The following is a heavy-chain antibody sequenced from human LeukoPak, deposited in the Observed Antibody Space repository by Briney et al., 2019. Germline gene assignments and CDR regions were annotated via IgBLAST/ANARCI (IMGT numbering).Heavy chain of an antibody. Sequence: SETLSLTCAVYGGSFSGYYWSWIRQPPGKGLEWIGEINHSGSTNYNPSLKCRVTISVDTSKNQFSLKLSSVTAADTAVYYCAREGTWFDPWDQGTLVTVSS. CDR1: GGSFSGYY. CDR3: AREGTWFDP. J-gene: IGHJ5*02. D-gene: IGHD1-1*01. CDR2: INHSGST. V-gene: IGHV4-34*01.